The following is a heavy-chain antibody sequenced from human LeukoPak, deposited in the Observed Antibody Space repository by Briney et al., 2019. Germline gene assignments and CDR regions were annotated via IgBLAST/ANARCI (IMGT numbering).Heavy chain of an antibody. CDR1: GNTLSEVS. V-gene: IGHV1-24*01. Sequence: ASVTVTCTVSGNTLSEVSINWLRQAPGKGLEWMGGFDPEDGEFFYPQKFQDRVTFTEDTSTDTASMELTSLTSDDTAIYYCATALLVSSWNPFDHWGQGTLVTVAS. CDR2: FDPEDGEF. CDR3: ATALLVSSWNPFDH. J-gene: IGHJ4*02. D-gene: IGHD6-13*01.